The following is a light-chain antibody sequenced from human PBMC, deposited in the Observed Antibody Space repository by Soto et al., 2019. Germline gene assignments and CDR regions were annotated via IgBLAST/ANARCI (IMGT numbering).Light chain of an antibody. V-gene: IGLV2-14*01. CDR1: SSDVGGYNY. J-gene: IGLJ1*01. CDR3: NSYTSKATGV. CDR2: EVS. Sequence: QSALTQPASVSGSPGQSITISCTCTSSDVGGYNYVSWYQQHPGKAPKLIIYEVSTRPSGVSNRFSGSKSGNTASLTISGLQAEDEADYYCNSYTSKATGVFGTGTKVTVL.